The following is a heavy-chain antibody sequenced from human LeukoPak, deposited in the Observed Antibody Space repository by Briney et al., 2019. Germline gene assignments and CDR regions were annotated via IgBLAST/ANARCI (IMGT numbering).Heavy chain of an antibody. CDR3: ARDRGGGDPLAFDI. CDR1: GGSISSSSYY. CDR2: IYYSGST. V-gene: IGHV4-39*07. D-gene: IGHD3-10*01. Sequence: SETLSLTCTVSGGSISSSSYYWGWIRQPPGKGLEWIGSIYYSGSTYYNPSLKSRVTISVDTSKNQFSLKLSSVTAADTAVYYCARDRGGGDPLAFDIWGQGTMVTVSS. J-gene: IGHJ3*02.